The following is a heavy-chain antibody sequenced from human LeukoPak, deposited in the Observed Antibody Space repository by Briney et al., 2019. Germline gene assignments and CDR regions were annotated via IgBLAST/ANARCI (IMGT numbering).Heavy chain of an antibody. CDR3: AKRGGVIRFILVGFHKEAYYFDS. D-gene: IGHD2-21*01. CDR1: GLTLSNYG. V-gene: IGHV3-23*01. CDR2: ISDTGGRT. J-gene: IGHJ4*02. Sequence: AGGSLRLSCAVSGLTLSNYGMTWVRQAPGKGLEWVAGISDTGGRTNYADSVKGRFTISRDNPKNTLYLQMNSLRAEDTAVYFCAKRGGVIRFILVGFHKEAYYFDSWGQGALVTVSS.